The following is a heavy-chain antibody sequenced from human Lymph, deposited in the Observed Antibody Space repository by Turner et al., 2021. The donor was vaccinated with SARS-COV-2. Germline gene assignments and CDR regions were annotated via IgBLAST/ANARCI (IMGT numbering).Heavy chain of an antibody. J-gene: IGHJ4*02. CDR2: IIPIFGTA. CDR1: GGTFSRYA. CDR3: ARGSRDCSSTSCYPFFDF. V-gene: IGHV1-69*01. Sequence: QVQLVQSWAEVKKPGSSVKVSCKASGGTFSRYAISWVRQAPGQGLEWMGEIIPIFGTAKYAQKFQGRVTIIADESTSTAYMELSSLRSEDTALYYCARGSRDCSSTSCYPFFDFWGQGTLVTVSS. D-gene: IGHD2-2*01.